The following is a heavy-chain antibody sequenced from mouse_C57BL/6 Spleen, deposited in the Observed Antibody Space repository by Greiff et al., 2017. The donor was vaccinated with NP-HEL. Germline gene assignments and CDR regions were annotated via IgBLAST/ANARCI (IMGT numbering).Heavy chain of an antibody. J-gene: IGHJ1*03. CDR2: ISDGGSYT. V-gene: IGHV5-4*01. Sequence: EVQGVESGGGLVKPGGSLKLSCAASGFTFSSYAMSWVRQTPEKRLEWVATISDGGSYTYYPDNVKGRFTISRDNAKNNLYLQMSHLKSEDTAMYNGAREGNYDSSYWYFDVWGTGTTVTVSS. D-gene: IGHD1-1*01. CDR3: AREGNYDSSYWYFDV. CDR1: GFTFSSYA.